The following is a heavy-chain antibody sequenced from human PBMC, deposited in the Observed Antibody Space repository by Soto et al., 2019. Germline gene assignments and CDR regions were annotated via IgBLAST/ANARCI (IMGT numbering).Heavy chain of an antibody. Sequence: QVQLVQSGAEVKKPGSSVKVSCKASGGTFSSYAISWVRQAPGQGLEWMGGIIPIFGTANYAQKFQGRVTITADESTSTAYMELSSLRSEDRAVHYCARDRRNYYGSGSYYNADYWGQGTLVTVSS. D-gene: IGHD3-10*01. J-gene: IGHJ4*02. CDR1: GGTFSSYA. CDR3: ARDRRNYYGSGSYYNADY. CDR2: IIPIFGTA. V-gene: IGHV1-69*01.